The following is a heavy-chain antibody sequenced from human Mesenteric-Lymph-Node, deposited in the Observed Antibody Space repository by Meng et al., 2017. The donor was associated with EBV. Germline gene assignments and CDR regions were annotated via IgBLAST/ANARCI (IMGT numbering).Heavy chain of an antibody. CDR1: GFTFSDYY. D-gene: IGHD6-19*01. CDR2: ISSSGSTK. J-gene: IGHJ5*02. CDR3: ARDHTSGWFDP. Sequence: QVQLVESGGGLVGPGGSLRLSCAASGFTFSDYYMSWIRQAPGKGLEWVSYISSSGSTKYYADSVKGRFTISRDNVKKSLFLQMNSLRAEDTAVYYCARDHTSGWFDPWGQGTLVTVSS. V-gene: IGHV3-11*01.